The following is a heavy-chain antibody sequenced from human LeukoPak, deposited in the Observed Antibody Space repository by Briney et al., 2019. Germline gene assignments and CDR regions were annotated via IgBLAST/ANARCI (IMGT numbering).Heavy chain of an antibody. CDR3: AKDTSAWWYHRAYMNV. D-gene: IGHD2-15*01. CDR2: ISGSGDKT. V-gene: IGHV3-23*01. CDR1: GFNFSDYA. Sequence: PGGSLRLSCAASGFNFSDYAMSWVRQAPGGGLEWVSAISGSGDKTFRADSVKGRFTTSRDNSKNTLSLQMSSLRVEDSAVYFCAKDTSAWWYHRAYMNVWGTGTTVTVSS. J-gene: IGHJ6*03.